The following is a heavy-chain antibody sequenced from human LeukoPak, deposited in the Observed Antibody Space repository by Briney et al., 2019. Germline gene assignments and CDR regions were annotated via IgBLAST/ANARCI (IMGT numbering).Heavy chain of an antibody. Sequence: GESLKISCKGSGYSFTSYWIGWVRQMPGKGLEWMGIIYPGDSDTRYSPSFQGQVTISADKSISTAYPQWSSLKASDTAMYYCARRRYYGSGSYAPFDYWGQGTLVTVSS. CDR3: ARRRYYGSGSYAPFDY. J-gene: IGHJ4*02. CDR1: GYSFTSYW. D-gene: IGHD3-10*01. V-gene: IGHV5-51*01. CDR2: IYPGDSDT.